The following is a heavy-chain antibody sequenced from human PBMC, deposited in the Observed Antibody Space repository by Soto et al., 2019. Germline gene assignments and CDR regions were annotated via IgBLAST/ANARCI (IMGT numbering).Heavy chain of an antibody. CDR2: INSDGSST. CDR1: GFTFNSYW. V-gene: IGHV3-74*01. J-gene: IGHJ4*02. Sequence: PGGSLRLSCAASGFTFNSYWIHWVRQAPGKGLVWVSRINSDGSSTSYADSVKGRFTISRDNAKNTLYLQMNSLRAEDTAAYYCAGSLRTPFDYWGRGTLVTVSA. D-gene: IGHD1-1*01. CDR3: AGSLRTPFDY.